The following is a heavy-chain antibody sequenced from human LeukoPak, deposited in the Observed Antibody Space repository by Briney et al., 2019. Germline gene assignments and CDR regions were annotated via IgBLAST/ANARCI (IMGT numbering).Heavy chain of an antibody. CDR3: AKGYASAIPYYLDY. Sequence: GGSLRLSCAASGFTFSSYAMRWVRQAPGKGLEWVSGISNSGVNTYYTDSVKGRFTISRDNSKNTLYLQMNSLRAEDTAIYYCAKGYASAIPYYLDYWGQGTLVTVSS. D-gene: IGHD2-15*01. CDR1: GFTFSSYA. V-gene: IGHV3-23*01. CDR2: ISNSGVNT. J-gene: IGHJ4*02.